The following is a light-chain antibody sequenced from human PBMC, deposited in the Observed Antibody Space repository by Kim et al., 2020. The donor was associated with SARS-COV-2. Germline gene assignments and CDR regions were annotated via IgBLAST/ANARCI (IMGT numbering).Light chain of an antibody. V-gene: IGLV2-14*04. CDR2: DVS. CDR1: SSDVGGYNY. CDR3: SSYTSSSTPYV. J-gene: IGLJ1*01. Sequence: QSITISCTGTSSDVGGYNYVSWYQQHPGKAPKLMIYDVSKRPSGVSNRFSGSKSGNTASLTISGLQAEDEADYYCSSYTSSSTPYVFGTGTKAPS.